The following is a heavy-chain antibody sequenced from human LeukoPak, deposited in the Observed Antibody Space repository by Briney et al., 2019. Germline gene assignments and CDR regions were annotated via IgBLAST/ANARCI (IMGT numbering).Heavy chain of an antibody. J-gene: IGHJ4*02. CDR3: ARDQYSSGWYQAGY. CDR2: ISFDGSKK. V-gene: IGHV3-30*04. CDR1: GFTFNGFA. D-gene: IGHD6-19*01. Sequence: GRSLRLSCAASGFTFNGFAMPWVRQAPDKGLEWVAVISFDGSKKYYADSVKGRFTISRDNSENTVYMQMNSLRAEDTAVYYCARDQYSSGWYQAGYWGQGTLVTVSS.